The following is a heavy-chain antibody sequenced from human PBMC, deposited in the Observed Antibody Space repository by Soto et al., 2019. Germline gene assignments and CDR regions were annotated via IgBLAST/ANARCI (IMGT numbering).Heavy chain of an antibody. V-gene: IGHV3-30*03. CDR1: GFTVSTYG. J-gene: IGHJ4*02. CDR3: TGEVASGY. D-gene: IGHD2-8*02. Sequence: QVQLVESGGGVVQPGRSLRLSCAVSGFTVSTYGMHWVRQAPGKGLEWVAVISRDGGTKYYADSVKGRFTISRDNYRNILFLEMNSLRGDDIAVYYCTGEVASGYWGQGTLVTVSS. CDR2: ISRDGGTK.